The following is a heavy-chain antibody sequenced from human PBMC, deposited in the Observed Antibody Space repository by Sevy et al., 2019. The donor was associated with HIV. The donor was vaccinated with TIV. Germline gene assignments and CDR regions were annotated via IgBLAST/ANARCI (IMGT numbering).Heavy chain of an antibody. D-gene: IGHD2-15*01. V-gene: IGHV1-18*01. CDR2: ISPHTGDT. CDR3: ARAFCTSGRCYSLAY. Sequence: ASVKVSCKVSGYTFSIYRITWGRQAPGQGLEWMGWISPHTGDTKFAENFQDRVTMSTDTSTATAYMELSSLRSDDTAVYYCARAFCTSGRCYSLAYWGQGTLVTVSS. J-gene: IGHJ4*02. CDR1: GYTFSIYR.